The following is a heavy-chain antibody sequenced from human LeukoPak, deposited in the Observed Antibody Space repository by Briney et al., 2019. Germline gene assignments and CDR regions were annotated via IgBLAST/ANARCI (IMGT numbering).Heavy chain of an antibody. CDR1: GFTVSSDY. V-gene: IGHV3-53*01. D-gene: IGHD1-26*01. Sequence: GGSLRLSCAASGFTVSSDYMSWVRQAPGKGLEWVSIIYSGGSTYYADSVKGRFTISRDDSRNTLYLQMNSLRGDDTAVYYCAKDVGKWESLHFFDYWGQGTLVTVSS. CDR2: IYSGGST. J-gene: IGHJ4*02. CDR3: AKDVGKWESLHFFDY.